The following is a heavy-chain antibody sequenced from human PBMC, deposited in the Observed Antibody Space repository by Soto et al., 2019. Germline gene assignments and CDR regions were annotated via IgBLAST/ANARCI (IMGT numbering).Heavy chain of an antibody. J-gene: IGHJ4*02. CDR3: ARDGSGYYGSGSYPD. Sequence: QVQLVQSGTEVRKPGASVRVSCKASGYTFTAFAMHWVRQAPGQRPEWMGWINADNGNTRYSQKFQGRVTFTRDTSANTAYLELSSLESDDTAAYYCARDGSGYYGSGSYPDWGQGTLVTVSS. CDR1: GYTFTAFA. V-gene: IGHV1-3*01. CDR2: INADNGNT. D-gene: IGHD3-10*01.